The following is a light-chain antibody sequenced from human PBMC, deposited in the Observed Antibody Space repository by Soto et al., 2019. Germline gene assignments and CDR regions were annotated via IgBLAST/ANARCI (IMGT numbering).Light chain of an antibody. V-gene: IGKV3-20*01. CDR3: QQYGRSVPIT. J-gene: IGKJ5*01. CDR2: GAS. Sequence: EIVLTQSPGTLSLSPGESATLSCRASQSIMNNYLAWYQQKPGQAPRLLIFGASSRATGIPDRFSGSGSGTDFTHTINRLEPEDFAVYYCQQYGRSVPITFGQGTRQEIK. CDR1: QSIMNNY.